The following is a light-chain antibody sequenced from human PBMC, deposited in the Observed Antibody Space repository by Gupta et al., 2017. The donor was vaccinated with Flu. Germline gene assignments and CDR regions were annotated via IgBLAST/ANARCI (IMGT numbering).Light chain of an antibody. CDR2: DVS. CDR1: GSDVGGYNY. CDR3: CSDAGSYSFV. V-gene: IGLV2-11*01. J-gene: IGLJ2*01. Sequence: QSALTQPRSVSGSPGQSVTISCTGTGSDVGGYNYVSWYRQHPGEAPKLIVSDVSKRPSGVPDRFSGSKSGNTASLTISGLQVDDEADYYCCSDAGSYSFVFGGGTQLTVL.